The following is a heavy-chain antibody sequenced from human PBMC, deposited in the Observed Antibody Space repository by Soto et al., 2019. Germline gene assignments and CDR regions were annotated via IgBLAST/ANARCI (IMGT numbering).Heavy chain of an antibody. D-gene: IGHD2-2*01. CDR1: GGSVSSGSYY. CDR3: ARGAGGYCSSTSCYGDWFDP. CDR2: IYYSGST. V-gene: IGHV4-61*01. J-gene: IGHJ5*02. Sequence: SETLSLTCTVSGGSVSSGSYYWSWIRQPPGKGLEWIGYIYYSGSTNYNPSLKSRVTISVDKSKNQFSLKLSSVTAADTAVYYCARGAGGYCSSTSCYGDWFDPWGQGTLVTVSS.